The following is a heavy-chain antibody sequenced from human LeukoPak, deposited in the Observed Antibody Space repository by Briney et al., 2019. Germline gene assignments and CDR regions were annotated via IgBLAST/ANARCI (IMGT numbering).Heavy chain of an antibody. V-gene: IGHV3-30-3*01. CDR1: GFTFSSYA. D-gene: IGHD6-19*01. CDR2: ISYDGSNK. Sequence: AGSLRLSCAASGFTFSSYAMHWVRQAPGKGLEWVAVISYDGSNKYYADSVKGRFTISRDNSKNTLYLQMNSLRAEDTAVYYCAVGSGWLDYWGQGTLVTVSS. CDR3: AVGSGWLDY. J-gene: IGHJ4*02.